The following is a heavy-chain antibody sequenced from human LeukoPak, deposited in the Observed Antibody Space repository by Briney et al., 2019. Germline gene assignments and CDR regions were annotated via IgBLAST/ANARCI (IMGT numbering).Heavy chain of an antibody. J-gene: IGHJ3*02. D-gene: IGHD3-22*01. CDR1: GFTVSSNS. Sequence: GGSLRLSCAASGFTVSSNSMSWVRQAPGKGLEWVSVIYSDGRTYYADSVKGRFTIARDNSKNMLYLQMNSLRAEDTAVYYCAKGYYDRSGYQQAFDIWGQGTTVTVSS. CDR2: IYSDGRT. CDR3: AKGYYDRSGYQQAFDI. V-gene: IGHV3-53*01.